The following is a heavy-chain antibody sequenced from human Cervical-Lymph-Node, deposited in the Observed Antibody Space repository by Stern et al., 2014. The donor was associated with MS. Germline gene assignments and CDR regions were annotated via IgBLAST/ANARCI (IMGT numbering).Heavy chain of an antibody. J-gene: IGHJ4*02. CDR2: IIPIFGTA. CDR3: AGNPGRRYYDSSGYYPLRVY. CDR1: GGTFSSYA. Sequence: VQLVESGAEVKKPGSSVKVSCKASGGTFSSYAISWVRQAPGQGLEWMGGIIPIFGTANYAQKFQGRVTITADKSTSTAYMELSSLRSEDTAVYYCAGNPGRRYYDSSGYYPLRVYWGQGTLVTVSS. V-gene: IGHV1-69*06. D-gene: IGHD3-22*01.